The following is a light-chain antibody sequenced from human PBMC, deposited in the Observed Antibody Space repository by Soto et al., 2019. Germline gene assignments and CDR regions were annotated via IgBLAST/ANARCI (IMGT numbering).Light chain of an antibody. J-gene: IGLJ3*02. CDR3: SSYTTTSTLGV. V-gene: IGLV2-14*01. CDR2: EVS. CDR1: SSDIGGFNY. Sequence: QSVLTQPASVSGSPGQSITISCTGTSSDIGGFNYVSWYQQHPGTAPKLIIYEVSHRPSGISNRFSGSKSGNTASLTISGLQAEDEADYYCSSYTTTSTLGVFGGGTKLTVL.